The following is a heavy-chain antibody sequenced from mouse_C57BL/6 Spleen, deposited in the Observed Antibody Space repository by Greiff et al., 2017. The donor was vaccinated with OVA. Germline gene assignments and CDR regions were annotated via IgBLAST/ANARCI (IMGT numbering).Heavy chain of an antibody. D-gene: IGHD1-1*01. J-gene: IGHJ2*01. Sequence: QVQLQQSGAELARPGASVKMSCKASGYTFTSYTMHWVKQRPGQGLEWIGYINPSSGYTKYNQKFKDKATLTADKSSSTAYMQLSSLTSEDSAVYYCARGVSYEYFDYWGQGTTLTVSS. CDR2: INPSSGYT. CDR1: GYTFTSYT. CDR3: ARGVSYEYFDY. V-gene: IGHV1-4*01.